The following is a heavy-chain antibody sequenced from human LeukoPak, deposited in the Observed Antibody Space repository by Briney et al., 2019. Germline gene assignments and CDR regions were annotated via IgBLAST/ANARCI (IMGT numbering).Heavy chain of an antibody. J-gene: IGHJ5*02. D-gene: IGHD7-27*01. CDR3: ARDSGPLFDP. CDR2: ISAGGGTT. Sequence: GGSLRLSCAASGFTFSNYAMSWVRQAPGKGLEWVSCISAGGGTTYYADSVKGRFTISRDNSESTLYLQMNDLRVEDTAVYYCARDSGPLFDPWGHGTLVTVSS. V-gene: IGHV3-23*01. CDR1: GFTFSNYA.